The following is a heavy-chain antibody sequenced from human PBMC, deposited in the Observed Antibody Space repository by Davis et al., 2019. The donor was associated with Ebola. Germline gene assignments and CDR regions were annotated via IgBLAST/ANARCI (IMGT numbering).Heavy chain of an antibody. D-gene: IGHD2-2*02. Sequence: SETLSLTCAVYGGSFSGYYWSWIRQPPGKGLEWIGEINHSGSTISVDTSKNQFSLKLSSVTAADTAVYYCARGPQGYCSSTSCYKAYYYYGMDVWGQGTTVTVSS. V-gene: IGHV4-34*01. CDR3: ARGPQGYCSSTSCYKAYYYYGMDV. CDR1: GGSFSGYY. J-gene: IGHJ6*02. CDR2: INHSGS.